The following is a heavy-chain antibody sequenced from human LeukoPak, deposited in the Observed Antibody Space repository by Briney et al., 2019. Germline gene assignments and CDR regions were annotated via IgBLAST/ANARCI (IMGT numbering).Heavy chain of an antibody. CDR3: ARAYYDIFTGSENFDY. D-gene: IGHD3-9*01. CDR2: INPNSGGT. V-gene: IGHV1-2*02. CDR1: GYTFTGYY. Sequence: ASVKVSCKASGYTFTGYYMHWVRQAPGQGLEWMGWINPNSGGTNYAQKFQGRVTMTRDTSISTAYMELSRLRSDDTAVYYCARAYYDIFTGSENFDYWGQGTLVTVSS. J-gene: IGHJ4*02.